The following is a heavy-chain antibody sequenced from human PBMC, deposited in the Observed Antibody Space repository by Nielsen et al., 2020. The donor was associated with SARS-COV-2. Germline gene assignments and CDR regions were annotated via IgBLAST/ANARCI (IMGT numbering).Heavy chain of an antibody. Sequence: RQPPGKGLEWIGEINHSGSTNYNPSLKSRVTISVDTSKNQFSLKLSSVTAADTAVYYCARGYGEYYYDSSGYWGKTYYYYGMDVWGQGTTVTVSS. CDR3: ARGYGEYYYDSSGYWGKTYYYYGMDV. J-gene: IGHJ6*02. D-gene: IGHD3-22*01. V-gene: IGHV4-34*01. CDR2: INHSGST.